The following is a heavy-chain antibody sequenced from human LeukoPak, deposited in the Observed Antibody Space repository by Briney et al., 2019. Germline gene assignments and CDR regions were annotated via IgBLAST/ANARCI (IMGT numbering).Heavy chain of an antibody. CDR1: GGSISSYY. CDR2: IYYSGST. V-gene: IGHV4-59*01. D-gene: IGHD6-19*01. Sequence: PSETLSFTCTVSGGSISSYYWSWIRQPPGKGLEWIGYIYYSGSTNYNPSLKSRVTISVDTSKNQFSLKLSSMTAADTAVYYCARAPSGWAYFDYWGQGTLVTVSS. CDR3: ARAPSGWAYFDY. J-gene: IGHJ4*02.